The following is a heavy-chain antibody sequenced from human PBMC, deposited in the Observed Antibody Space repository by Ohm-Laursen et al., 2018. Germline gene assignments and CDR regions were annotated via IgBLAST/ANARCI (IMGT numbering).Heavy chain of an antibody. CDR1: GFTFSTCG. V-gene: IGHV3-30*18. Sequence: SLRLSCAASGFTFSTCGIHWVRQAPGKGLEWVAVISYDGSNKFYADSVKGRFTISRDNSKNTLYLQMNSLRPEDTALYYCAKDTRIDYGDPSSGMDVWGQGTTVTVSS. D-gene: IGHD4-17*01. J-gene: IGHJ6*02. CDR2: ISYDGSNK. CDR3: AKDTRIDYGDPSSGMDV.